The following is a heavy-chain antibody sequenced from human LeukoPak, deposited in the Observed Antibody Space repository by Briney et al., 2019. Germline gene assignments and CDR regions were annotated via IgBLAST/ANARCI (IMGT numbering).Heavy chain of an antibody. CDR3: ARVGLSGWYDY. CDR1: GYIFTSYA. V-gene: IGHV1-3*01. CDR2: INAGNGNT. J-gene: IGHJ4*02. D-gene: IGHD6-19*01. Sequence: ASVKVSCKASGYIFTSYAMHWVRQAPGQRLEWMGWINAGNGNTKYSQKFQGRVTITRDTSASTAYMELSSLRSEDTAVYYCARVGLSGWYDYWGQGTLVTVSS.